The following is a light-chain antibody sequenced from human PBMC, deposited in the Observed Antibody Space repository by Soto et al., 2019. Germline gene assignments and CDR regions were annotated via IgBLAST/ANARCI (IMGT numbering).Light chain of an antibody. V-gene: IGLV2-14*01. J-gene: IGLJ2*01. Sequence: QSALTQPASVSGSPGQSITISCTGAGGDIGRYDFVSWYQHHPDKAPKLIIYEVKNRPSGVSNRFSGSKSGSTASLTISGLQPEDEADYYCSSYSDDRSVLFGGGTKLTVL. CDR3: SSYSDDRSVL. CDR2: EVK. CDR1: GGDIGRYDF.